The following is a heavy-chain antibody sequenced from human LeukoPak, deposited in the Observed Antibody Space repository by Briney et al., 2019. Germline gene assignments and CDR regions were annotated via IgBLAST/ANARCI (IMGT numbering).Heavy chain of an antibody. J-gene: IGHJ4*02. CDR3: ARSDCGGGSWYGESFDY. V-gene: IGHV3-23*01. CDR1: GFTFSSYA. CDR2: ISGSGGST. D-gene: IGHD2-15*01. Sequence: GGSLRLSCAASGFTFSSYAMSWVRQAPGEGLEWVSAISGSGGSTYYADSVEGRFTISRDNSKNMLYLQMNSLRAEDTGVYYCARSDCGGGSWYGESFDYWGQGTLVTVSS.